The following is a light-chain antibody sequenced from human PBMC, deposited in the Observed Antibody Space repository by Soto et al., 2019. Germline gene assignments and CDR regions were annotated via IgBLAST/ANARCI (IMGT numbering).Light chain of an antibody. Sequence: DIVLTQSPGTLSLSPGERATLSCRASQNVRNTYLAWYQQKAGQAPRLLIYAASSRATGIPDRFSGSGSGTDFTLTITGLEPEDFAVYYCQQYGSSPDFITFGPGTKVDIK. J-gene: IGKJ3*01. CDR2: AAS. CDR1: QNVRNTY. CDR3: QQYGSSPDFIT. V-gene: IGKV3-20*01.